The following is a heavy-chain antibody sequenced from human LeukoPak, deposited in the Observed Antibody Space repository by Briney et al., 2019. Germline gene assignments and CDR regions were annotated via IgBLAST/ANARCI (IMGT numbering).Heavy chain of an antibody. V-gene: IGHV3-23*01. J-gene: IGHJ3*02. D-gene: IGHD6-13*01. Sequence: GGSLRLSCAASGFTFSSYVMSWVRQAPGKGLEWVSSISGSGGSTYSADSVKGRFTISRDNAKNTLYLQMNSLRAEDTAVYYCTRRAAALDAFDIWGQGTMVTVSS. CDR1: GFTFSSYV. CDR3: TRRAAALDAFDI. CDR2: ISGSGGST.